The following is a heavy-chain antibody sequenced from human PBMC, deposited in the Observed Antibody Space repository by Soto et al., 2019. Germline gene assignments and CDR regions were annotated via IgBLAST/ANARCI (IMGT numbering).Heavy chain of an antibody. Sequence: SETLSLTCTVSGCSIGNSYWSWIRQSPGKGLEWIGYIYYSGSSNYNPSLKSRVSISVDTSKNQFSLKLSSVTAADTAVYYCARHSSSWPIFDYWGQGTLVTVSS. CDR1: GCSIGNSY. V-gene: IGHV4-59*08. CDR2: IYYSGSS. D-gene: IGHD6-13*01. CDR3: ARHSSSWPIFDY. J-gene: IGHJ4*02.